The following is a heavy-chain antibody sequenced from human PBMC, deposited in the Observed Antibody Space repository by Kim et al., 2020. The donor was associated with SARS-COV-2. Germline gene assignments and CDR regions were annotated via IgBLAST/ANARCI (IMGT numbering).Heavy chain of an antibody. CDR1: GFTFSNYA. V-gene: IGHV3-23*01. CDR2: ISGSGGST. Sequence: GGSLRLSCATSGFTFSNYAMSWVRQAPGKGLEWVSAISGSGGSTYSSDSMKGRFTISRDNSKNTLYLQMNSLRVEDTAVYYCVPMGRELLPLYFDYWGQGTLVTVSS. CDR3: VPMGRELLPLYFDY. D-gene: IGHD1-26*01. J-gene: IGHJ4*02.